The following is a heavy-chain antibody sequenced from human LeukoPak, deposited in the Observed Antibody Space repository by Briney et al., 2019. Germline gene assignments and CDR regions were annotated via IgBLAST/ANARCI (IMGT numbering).Heavy chain of an antibody. J-gene: IGHJ3*02. CDR2: INWNGGST. D-gene: IGHD3-10*02. CDR1: GFTFDDHA. V-gene: IGHV3-20*04. CDR3: ARDMLLEDAFDI. Sequence: GSLRLSCEVSGFTFDDHAINWVRQAPGKGLEWVANINWNGGSTGYGDSVKGRFTISRDNTKNSVFLQMHSLRGDDTALYYCARDMLLEDAFDIWGQGTMVIVSS.